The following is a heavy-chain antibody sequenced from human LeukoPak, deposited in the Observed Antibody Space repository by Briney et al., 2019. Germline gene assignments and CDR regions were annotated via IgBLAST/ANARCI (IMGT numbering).Heavy chain of an antibody. Sequence: PSETLSLTCTVSGGPISSYYRSWIRQPPGKGLEWIGYIYYSGSTNYNPSLKSRVTISVDTSKNQFSLKLSSVTAADTAVYYCARSSMVRGALFHFDYWGQGTLVTVSS. CDR2: IYYSGST. J-gene: IGHJ4*02. D-gene: IGHD3-10*01. CDR3: ARSSMVRGALFHFDY. CDR1: GGPISSYY. V-gene: IGHV4-59*01.